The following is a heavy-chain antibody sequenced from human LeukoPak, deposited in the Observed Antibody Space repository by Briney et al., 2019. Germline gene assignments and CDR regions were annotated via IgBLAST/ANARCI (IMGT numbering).Heavy chain of an antibody. J-gene: IGHJ4*02. CDR1: GASISSFY. Sequence: SQTLSLTCTVSGASISSFYWSWIRQSPGKALEWIGYIHYSGSTNYNPSLKSRVTMSVDASKNQFSLKVSSVTAADTAVYYCARGGWSLDYWGQGALVTVSS. D-gene: IGHD3-3*01. CDR3: ARGGWSLDY. V-gene: IGHV4-59*01. CDR2: IHYSGST.